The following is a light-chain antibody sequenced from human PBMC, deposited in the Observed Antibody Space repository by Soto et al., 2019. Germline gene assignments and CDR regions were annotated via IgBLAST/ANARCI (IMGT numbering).Light chain of an antibody. CDR2: DAS. J-gene: IGKJ4*01. V-gene: IGKV3-11*01. CDR3: QQRSNWPLT. Sequence: EIVLTQSPATLSLSPGEGATLSCRASQSISSYLAWYQHTPGQAPRLLIYDASNRATGIPARFSGSGSGTDFTLTISSLEPEDFAVYYCQQRSNWPLTFGGGTKVEIK. CDR1: QSISSY.